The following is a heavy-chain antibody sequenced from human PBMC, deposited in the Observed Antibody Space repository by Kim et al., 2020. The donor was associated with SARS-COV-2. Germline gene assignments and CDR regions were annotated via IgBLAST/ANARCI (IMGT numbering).Heavy chain of an antibody. D-gene: IGHD2-15*01. J-gene: IGHJ5*02. CDR3: ARDSLVVAGLGNWFDP. V-gene: IGHV4-30-2*04. Sequence: YLKSRVAISVDTSKNQFSLKLSSVTAADTAVYYCARDSLVVAGLGNWFDPWGQGTLVTVSS.